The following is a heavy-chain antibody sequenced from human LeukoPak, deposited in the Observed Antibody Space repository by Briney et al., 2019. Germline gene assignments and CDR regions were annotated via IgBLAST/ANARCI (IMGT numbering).Heavy chain of an antibody. CDR3: GAYCSGGSCYAQEVI. CDR2: IYSRGNT. J-gene: IGHJ4*02. Sequence: PSETLSLTCTVSGGSISSSTYYWSWIRQPAGTGLEWIGRIYSRGNTNYNPSLKSRVTISVDTSKNQVSLKLSSVTAADTAVYYCGAYCSGGSCYAQEVIWGQGTLVTVSS. CDR1: GGSISSSTYY. D-gene: IGHD2-15*01. V-gene: IGHV4-61*02.